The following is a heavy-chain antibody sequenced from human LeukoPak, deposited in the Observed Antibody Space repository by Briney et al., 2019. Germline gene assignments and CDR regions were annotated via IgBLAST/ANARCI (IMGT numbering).Heavy chain of an antibody. CDR3: AREDLGYDILTGYYNRFDY. D-gene: IGHD3-9*01. Sequence: PSETLSLTCTVSGGFISSGSYYWSWIRQPAGKGLEWIGRIYTSGSTNYNPSLKSRVTISVDTSKNQFSLKLSSVTAADTAVYYCAREDLGYDILTGYYNRFDYWGQGTLVTVSS. CDR2: IYTSGST. CDR1: GGFISSGSYY. J-gene: IGHJ4*02. V-gene: IGHV4-61*02.